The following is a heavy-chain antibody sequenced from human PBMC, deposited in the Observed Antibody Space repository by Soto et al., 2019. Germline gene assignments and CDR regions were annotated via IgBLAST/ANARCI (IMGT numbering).Heavy chain of an antibody. CDR3: AAYTMTADH. CDR1: GFTFSSYA. V-gene: IGHV3-23*01. Sequence: EVQLLESGGGLVQPGGSLRLSCAASGFTFSSYAMSWVRQAPGKGLEWFSAISGSGGYTYYADSVKGRLTISRDHSKNTLHLQMNMRSSEDTAVNYGAAYTMTADHWGSGMLVSVSS. J-gene: IGHJ4*02. CDR2: ISGSGGYT. D-gene: IGHD3-22*01.